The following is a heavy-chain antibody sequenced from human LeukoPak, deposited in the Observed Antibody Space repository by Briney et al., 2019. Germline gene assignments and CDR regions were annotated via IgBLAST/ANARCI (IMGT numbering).Heavy chain of an antibody. CDR3: ARDLREKVAFDI. CDR1: GGTFIIYA. D-gene: IGHD1-26*01. V-gene: IGHV1-69*01. CDR2: IIPIFGTA. J-gene: IGHJ3*02. Sequence: SVKVSCKASGGTFIIYAISWVRQAPGQGLEWMGGIIPIFGTANYAQKFQGRVTITADESTSTAYMELSSLRSEDTAVYYCARDLREKVAFDIWGQGTMVTVSS.